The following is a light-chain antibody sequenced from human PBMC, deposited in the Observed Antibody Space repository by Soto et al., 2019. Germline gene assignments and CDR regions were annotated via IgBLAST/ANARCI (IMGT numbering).Light chain of an antibody. Sequence: DIQMTQSPSTLSASVGDRVIITCRASESISNWLAWYQQKPGKAPNLLIYKASSLKSGVPLRFSGSGSGTEFTLTINSRQPDDFATYYCQQYDTYWTFGQGTKVEFK. CDR3: QQYDTYWT. V-gene: IGKV1-5*03. J-gene: IGKJ1*01. CDR2: KAS. CDR1: ESISNW.